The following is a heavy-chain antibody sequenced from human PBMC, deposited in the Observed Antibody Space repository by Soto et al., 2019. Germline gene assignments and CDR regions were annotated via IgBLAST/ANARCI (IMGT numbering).Heavy chain of an antibody. V-gene: IGHV4-4*02. J-gene: IGHJ4*02. CDR2: ISHSGST. CDR3: AAGHFWSRPWTDRRLDY. D-gene: IGHD3-3*02. Sequence: PSETLSLTYAVSGDSINSSHWWNWVRQPPERGLEWIGQISHSGSTNYNPSLTSRVTISVDKSKSHFSLKLTSVIAADPAVYYCAAGHFWSRPWTDRRLDYWGQGTLVTVSS. CDR1: GDSINSSHW.